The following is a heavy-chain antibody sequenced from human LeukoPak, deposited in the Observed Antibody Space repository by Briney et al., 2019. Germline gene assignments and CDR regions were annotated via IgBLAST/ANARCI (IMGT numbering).Heavy chain of an antibody. CDR1: GGSNSNYY. CDR2: IYYSGST. V-gene: IGHV4-59*08. D-gene: IGHD1-26*01. CDR3: ARHGDSGSSVQLAY. J-gene: IGHJ4*02. Sequence: SETLSLTCTVSGGSNSNYYWSWIRQPPGKGLEWIGYIYYSGSTNYNPSLKSRVTISVDTAKNQFALRLSSVTAADTAVYFCARHGDSGSSVQLAYWGQGTLVTVSS.